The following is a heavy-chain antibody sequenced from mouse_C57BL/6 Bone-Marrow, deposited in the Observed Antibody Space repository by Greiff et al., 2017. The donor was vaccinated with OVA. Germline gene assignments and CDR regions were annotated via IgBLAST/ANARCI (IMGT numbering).Heavy chain of an antibody. CDR1: GYTFTSYG. CDR2: INPRSGNT. CDR3: ARLRRGY. V-gene: IGHV1-81*01. D-gene: IGHD2-12*01. J-gene: IGHJ2*01. Sequence: QVQLQQSGAELARPGASVKLSCKASGYTFTSYGISWVKQRTGQGLEWIGEINPRSGNTYYNEKFKGKATLTADKSSSTAYMELRSLTSEDSAFYFCARLRRGYWGQGTTLTVTS.